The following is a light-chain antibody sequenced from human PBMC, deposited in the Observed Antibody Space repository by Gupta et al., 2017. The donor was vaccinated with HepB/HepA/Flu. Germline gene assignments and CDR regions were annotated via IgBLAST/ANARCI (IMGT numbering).Light chain of an antibody. J-gene: IGLJ2*01. CDR3: AAWDDSLNGPV. Sequence: QSVLTQPPSVSEAPRQRVTISCSGSSSNIGNNAVNWYQQLPGKPPKLLIYYDDRRRSGVSARFSGSKSGTSAALAISGLQAEDEADYYCAAWDDSLNGPVFGGGTKLTVL. V-gene: IGLV1-36*01. CDR2: YDD. CDR1: SSNIGNNA.